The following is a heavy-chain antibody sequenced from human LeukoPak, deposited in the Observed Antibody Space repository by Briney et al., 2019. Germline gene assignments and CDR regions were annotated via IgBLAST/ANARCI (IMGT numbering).Heavy chain of an antibody. J-gene: IGHJ4*02. CDR2: INPSDGST. CDR1: GYTFTSYY. Sequence: ASVKVSCKASGYTFTSYYMHWVRQAPGQGLEWMGIINPSDGSTSYAQKFQGRVTMTRDMSTSTVYMELSSLRSEDTAVYYCARMSYCSGGSCYYFDYWGQGTLVTVSS. D-gene: IGHD2-15*01. V-gene: IGHV1-46*01. CDR3: ARMSYCSGGSCYYFDY.